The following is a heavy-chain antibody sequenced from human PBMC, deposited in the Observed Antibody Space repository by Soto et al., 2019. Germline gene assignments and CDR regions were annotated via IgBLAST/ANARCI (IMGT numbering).Heavy chain of an antibody. CDR2: INHSGST. V-gene: IGHV4-34*01. D-gene: IGHD2-8*01. CDR3: ARGCTNGVCFFDY. Sequence: PSETLSLTCAVYGGSFSGYYWSWIRQPPGKGLEWIGEINHSGSTNYNPSLKSRVTISVDTSKNQFSLKLSSVTAADTAVYYCARGCTNGVCFFDYWGQGTLVTVS. CDR1: GGSFSGYY. J-gene: IGHJ4*02.